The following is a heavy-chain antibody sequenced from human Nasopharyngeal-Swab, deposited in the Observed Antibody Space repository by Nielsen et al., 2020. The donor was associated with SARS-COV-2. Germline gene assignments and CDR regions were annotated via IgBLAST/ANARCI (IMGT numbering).Heavy chain of an antibody. Sequence: GGSLRLSCAASGFTFTNYNFNWVRQAPGKGLEWVSSISSSSSYIYYADSVKGRFTISRDNAKNSLYLQMNSLRAEDTAVYYCARWGYCSSTSCNYYYYMDVWGKGTTVTVSS. CDR2: ISSSSSYI. CDR1: GFTFTNYN. D-gene: IGHD2-2*01. J-gene: IGHJ6*03. CDR3: ARWGYCSSTSCNYYYYMDV. V-gene: IGHV3-21*01.